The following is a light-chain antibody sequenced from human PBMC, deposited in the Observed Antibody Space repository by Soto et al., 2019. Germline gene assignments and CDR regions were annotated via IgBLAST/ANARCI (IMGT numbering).Light chain of an antibody. Sequence: QSVLTQPASVSGSPGQSITISCTGTSSDVGGYNYVSWYQQHPGKAPKVMIYDVSNRPSGVSNRFSGSKSGNTASLTISGLQAEDEADYYCSSYTSSSTLDVFGGGTKLTVL. CDR3: SSYTSSSTLDV. CDR1: SSDVGGYNY. V-gene: IGLV2-14*01. CDR2: DVS. J-gene: IGLJ2*01.